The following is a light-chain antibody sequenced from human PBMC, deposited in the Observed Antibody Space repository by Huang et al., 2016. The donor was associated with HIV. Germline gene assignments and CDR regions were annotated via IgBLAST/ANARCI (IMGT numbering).Light chain of an antibody. CDR2: SAS. Sequence: DILLTQSPSSLSASVGDRVTITCRASQNINTYLNWYQQKPGKAPNLVIHSASTLQTGVQSRFSGSGSGTDFTLTVNSLQPEDSATYYCQQGYSALITFGQGTRL. CDR3: QQGYSALIT. V-gene: IGKV1-39*01. CDR1: QNINTY. J-gene: IGKJ5*01.